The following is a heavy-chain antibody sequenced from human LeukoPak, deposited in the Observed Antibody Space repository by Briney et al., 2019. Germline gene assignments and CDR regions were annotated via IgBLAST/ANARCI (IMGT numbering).Heavy chain of an antibody. D-gene: IGHD3-3*01. J-gene: IGHJ6*03. Sequence: SETLSLTCTVSGGSISTYYWTWIRQPPGKGLEWIGYLYYCGTTDYNPSLKSRVTISVHTYKNQFSLKLTSVTAADTAVYYCARLLGGDHYYMDVWGEGTTVTVSS. V-gene: IGHV4-59*01. CDR2: LYYCGTT. CDR3: ARLLGGDHYYMDV. CDR1: GGSISTYY.